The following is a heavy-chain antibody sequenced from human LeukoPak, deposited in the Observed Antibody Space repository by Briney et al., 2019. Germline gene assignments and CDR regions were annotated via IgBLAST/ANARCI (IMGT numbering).Heavy chain of an antibody. Sequence: SETLSLTCTVSGGSISSYYWSWIRQPPGKGLEWIGSIYYSGSTYYNPSLKSRVTISVDTSKNQFSLKLSSVTAADTAVYYCARAPLSGYYYYYYYMDVWGKGTTVTVSS. J-gene: IGHJ6*03. V-gene: IGHV4-59*12. CDR2: IYYSGST. D-gene: IGHD5-12*01. CDR1: GGSISSYY. CDR3: ARAPLSGYYYYYYYMDV.